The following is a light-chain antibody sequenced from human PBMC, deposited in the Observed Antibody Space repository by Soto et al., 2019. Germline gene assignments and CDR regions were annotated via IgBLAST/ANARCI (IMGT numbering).Light chain of an antibody. J-gene: IGKJ5*01. Sequence: EIVLTQSPGTLSLSPGERATLSCRASQSVSSKLAWYQQKPGQAPRLLISGASSRATGIPDRFRGSGSGSEFTLTISAVEPEDFAVYFCQHFGSSPPVTFGQGTRLEN. CDR2: GAS. CDR1: QSVSSK. V-gene: IGKV3-20*01. CDR3: QHFGSSPPVT.